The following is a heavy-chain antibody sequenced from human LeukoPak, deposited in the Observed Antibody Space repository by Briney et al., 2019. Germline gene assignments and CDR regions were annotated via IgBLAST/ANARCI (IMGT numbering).Heavy chain of an antibody. V-gene: IGHV5-51*01. Sequence: KVSCKASGYTFTSYWIGWVRQMPGKGLEWMGIIYPGDSDTRYSPSFQGQVTISADKSISTAYLQWSSLKASDTAMYYCARSGTTGSPDAFDIWGQGTMVTVSS. J-gene: IGHJ3*02. CDR2: IYPGDSDT. D-gene: IGHD1-1*01. CDR3: ARSGTTGSPDAFDI. CDR1: GYTFTSYW.